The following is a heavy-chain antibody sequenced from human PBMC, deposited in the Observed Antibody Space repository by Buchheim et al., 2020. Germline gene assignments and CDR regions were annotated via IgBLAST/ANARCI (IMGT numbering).Heavy chain of an antibody. CDR3: ARLRRPNHFDL. CDR1: GYIFTNYW. J-gene: IGHJ4*02. Sequence: EVQLVQSGAEVKKPGESLKISCKGSGYIFTNYWIVWVRQMPGKGLEWMGIIDPRDSDDRYKPSFQGQVTISADKSIKTAYLQWASLKASDTAIYYCARLRRPNHFDLWGQGTL. CDR2: IDPRDSDD. V-gene: IGHV5-51*01.